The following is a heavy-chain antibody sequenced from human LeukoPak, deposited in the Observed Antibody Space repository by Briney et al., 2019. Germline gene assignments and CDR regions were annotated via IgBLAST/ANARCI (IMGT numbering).Heavy chain of an antibody. CDR3: ARARAYYYGSGTYGP. J-gene: IGHJ5*02. Sequence: SETLSLTCTVSGGSISSDYWSWIRQPPGKGLEWIGYIYYSGSTNYNPSLKSRVTISVDTSKNQFSLELSSVTAADTAVYYCARARAYYYGSGTYGPWGQGTLVTVSS. V-gene: IGHV4-59*01. CDR1: GGSISSDY. D-gene: IGHD3-10*01. CDR2: IYYSGST.